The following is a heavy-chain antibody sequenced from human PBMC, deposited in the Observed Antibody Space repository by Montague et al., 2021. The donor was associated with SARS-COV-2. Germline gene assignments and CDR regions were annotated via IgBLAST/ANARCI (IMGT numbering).Heavy chain of an antibody. CDR2: INDSGST. Sequence: SETLSLTCAVYGGSFRGYYWYWIRQPPGRGLEWIGEINDSGSTDYNPSLKSRVSMSFDTSRNQFSLKVSSVTAADTAIYYCARLGDGIVPSPILGLGPYYSFYYMDVWGKGTTVTVSS. CDR3: ARLGDGIVPSPILGLGPYYSFYYMDV. CDR1: GGSFRGYY. D-gene: IGHD2-2*02. V-gene: IGHV4-34*01. J-gene: IGHJ6*03.